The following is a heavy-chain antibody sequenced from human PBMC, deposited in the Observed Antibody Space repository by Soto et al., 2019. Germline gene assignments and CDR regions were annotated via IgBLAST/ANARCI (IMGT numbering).Heavy chain of an antibody. CDR1: GGSISSADSY. V-gene: IGHV4-30-4*08. CDR2: IHNSGNT. J-gene: IGHJ4*02. CDR3: AREDGWSGVDN. Sequence: QVQLQDSGPGLVKPSQTLSLTCTVSGGSISSADSYWSWIRQPPGKGLEWIGYIHNSGNTYYNASIKGRVTISADMYRNQFSLKLKSVTAADTDVYYCAREDGWSGVDNWCQGTLVTVSS. D-gene: IGHD6-19*01.